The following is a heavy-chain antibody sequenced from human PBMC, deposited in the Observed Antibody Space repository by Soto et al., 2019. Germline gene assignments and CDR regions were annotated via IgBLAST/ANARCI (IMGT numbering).Heavy chain of an antibody. Sequence: QITLKESGPTLVKPTQTLTLTCSFSGFSLTNSGVGVGWIRQPPGKALEWLAFIYWDDEKHYRPSLQSRLTVTKDTAKDQVVLTMTNLDPVDTATYYCAHTRSITYYGGGGGFDYWGQGTPVIVSS. D-gene: IGHD3-10*01. CDR1: GFSLTNSGVG. CDR2: IYWDDEK. CDR3: AHTRSITYYGGGGGFDY. J-gene: IGHJ4*02. V-gene: IGHV2-5*02.